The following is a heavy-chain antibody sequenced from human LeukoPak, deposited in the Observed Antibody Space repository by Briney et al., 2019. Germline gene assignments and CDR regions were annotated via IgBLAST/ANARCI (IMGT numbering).Heavy chain of an antibody. CDR2: SSSTGYTI. J-gene: IGHJ4*02. D-gene: IGHD6-19*01. CDR1: GFRFNNSE. Sequence: PGDSLPLSCSASGFRFNNSEMYWVRPAPGKGLEWVSYSSSTGYTIYYADSVKGRFTISRDNAKNSLFLQMNSLRVEDTAVYFCARGWDNSGYYCDYWGQGTLVTVSS. V-gene: IGHV3-48*03. CDR3: ARGWDNSGYYCDY.